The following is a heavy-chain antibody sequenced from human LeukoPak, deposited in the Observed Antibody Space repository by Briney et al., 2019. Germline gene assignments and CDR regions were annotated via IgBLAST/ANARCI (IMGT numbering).Heavy chain of an antibody. J-gene: IGHJ4*02. CDR3: AKGYCSSTSCYRLRGYFDY. V-gene: IGHV3-23*01. CDR2: ISGSGGST. D-gene: IGHD2-2*02. CDR1: GFTFSSYA. Sequence: GGSLRLSCAASGFTFSSYAMSWVRQAPGKGLEWVSAISGSGGSTYYADSVRGRFTISRDNSKNTLYPQMNSLRAEDTAVYYCAKGYCSSTSCYRLRGYFDYWGQGTLVTVSS.